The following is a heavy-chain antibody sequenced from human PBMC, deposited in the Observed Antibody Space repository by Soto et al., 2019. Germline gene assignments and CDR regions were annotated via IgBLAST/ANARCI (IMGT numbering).Heavy chain of an antibody. V-gene: IGHV3-53*01. CDR2: IYSAGTT. Sequence: GGSLRLSCAASGFSVSNNYMSWVRQAPGKGLEWVSIIYSAGTTYYADSVKGRFTISRDNSKNMLYLQMNSLRVEDTAVYYCKRDAWLAFQHWGQGTPVTVSS. D-gene: IGHD6-19*01. CDR1: GFSVSNNY. CDR3: KRDAWLAFQH. J-gene: IGHJ1*01.